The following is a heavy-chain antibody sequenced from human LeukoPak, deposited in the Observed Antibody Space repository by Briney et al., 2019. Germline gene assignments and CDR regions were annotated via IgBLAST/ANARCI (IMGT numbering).Heavy chain of an antibody. CDR2: ISGSGGSK. Sequence: PGGSLRLSCAASGFTFSSYAMSWVRQAPGKGLEWVSAISGSGGSKYYADSVKGRFTISRDNSKNTLYLQMNSLRAEDTAVYYCAKGSGYYPILDYWGQGTLVTVSS. J-gene: IGHJ4*02. D-gene: IGHD3-3*01. V-gene: IGHV3-23*01. CDR3: AKGSGYYPILDY. CDR1: GFTFSSYA.